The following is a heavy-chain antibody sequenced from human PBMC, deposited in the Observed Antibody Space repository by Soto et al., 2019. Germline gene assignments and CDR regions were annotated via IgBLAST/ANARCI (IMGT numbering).Heavy chain of an antibody. Sequence: QVQLVESGGGVVQPGRSLRLSCAASGFTFSSYAMHWVRQAPGKGLEWVAVISYDGSNQFYADSVKGRFSISRDSSKNTSYLQMNSLITEDTAVYYCARERQYSRSWLDYWVRGALVTVSS. D-gene: IGHD6-13*01. CDR3: ARERQYSRSWLDY. CDR1: GFTFSSYA. J-gene: IGHJ4*02. CDR2: ISYDGSNQ. V-gene: IGHV3-30-3*01.